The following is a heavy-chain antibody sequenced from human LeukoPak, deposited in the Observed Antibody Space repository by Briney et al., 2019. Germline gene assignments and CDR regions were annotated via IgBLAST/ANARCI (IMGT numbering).Heavy chain of an antibody. J-gene: IGHJ4*02. V-gene: IGHV1-2*06. Sequence: ASVKVSCKASGFSFTGYFMHWVRQAPGQGPEWMGRIDPNSGGTNYALKSQGRVTMTRDTPITTAYMDLSRLRSDDTAVYYCARGPHDTAYYFDQWGQGTLVTVSS. CDR3: ARGPHDTAYYFDQ. CDR2: IDPNSGGT. D-gene: IGHD5-18*01. CDR1: GFSFTGYF.